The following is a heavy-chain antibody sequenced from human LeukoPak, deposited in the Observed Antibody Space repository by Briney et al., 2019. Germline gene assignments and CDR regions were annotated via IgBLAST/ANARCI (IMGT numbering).Heavy chain of an antibody. CDR2: IYPGGSDT. D-gene: IGHD3-10*01. Sequence: GESLKISCKGSGYSFTSYWIGWVRQMPGKGLEWMGIIYPGGSDTRYSPSFQGPVNISAEKPIRSAYLQCSSLKAPGPGIYYCARLYGSGSHPPFDYWGQGTLVTVSS. J-gene: IGHJ4*02. CDR1: GYSFTSYW. CDR3: ARLYGSGSHPPFDY. V-gene: IGHV5-51*04.